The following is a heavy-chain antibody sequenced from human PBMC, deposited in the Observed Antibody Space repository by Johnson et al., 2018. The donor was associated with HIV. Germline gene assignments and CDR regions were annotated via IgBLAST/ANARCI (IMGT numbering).Heavy chain of an antibody. J-gene: IGHJ3*02. Sequence: VQLVESGGGLVQPGGSLRLSCVGSGFSFNKYWMSWVRQAPGDRLERLTTINKDGGEEYYVDSVKGRFTISRDNARNSLYLPMNSLRVEDTAVYYCVRDVGPLDIWGQGTLVTVSS. V-gene: IGHV3-7*03. CDR3: VRDVGPLDI. CDR1: GFSFNKYW. CDR2: INKDGGEE.